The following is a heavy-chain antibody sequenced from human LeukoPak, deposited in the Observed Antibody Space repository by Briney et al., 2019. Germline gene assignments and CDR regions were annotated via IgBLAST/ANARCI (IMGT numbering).Heavy chain of an antibody. J-gene: IGHJ4*02. CDR3: AREREIWDYDILTGYYVDY. CDR1: GGSIGSYY. Sequence: PSETLSLTCTVSGGSIGSYYWSWIRQPPGKGLEWIGCIYSSGSTSYNPSLKSRVTISVDTSKNQFSLKLSSVTAADTAVYYCAREREIWDYDILTGYYVDYWGQGTLVTVSS. V-gene: IGHV4-4*08. CDR2: IYSSGST. D-gene: IGHD3-9*01.